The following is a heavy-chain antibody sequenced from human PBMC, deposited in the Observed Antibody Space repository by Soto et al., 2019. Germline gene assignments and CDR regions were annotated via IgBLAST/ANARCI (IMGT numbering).Heavy chain of an antibody. V-gene: IGHV1-3*01. Sequence: QVQLVQSGAEVKKPGASVKVSCKASGYTCTSYAMHWVRQAPGQRLEWMGWINAGNGNTKYSQKFQGRVTITRDTSASTAYMELSSLRSEDTAVYYCARDRGYGDYPEDQTNWFEPWGQGTLVTVSS. CDR1: GYTCTSYA. D-gene: IGHD4-17*01. CDR3: ARDRGYGDYPEDQTNWFEP. CDR2: INAGNGNT. J-gene: IGHJ5*02.